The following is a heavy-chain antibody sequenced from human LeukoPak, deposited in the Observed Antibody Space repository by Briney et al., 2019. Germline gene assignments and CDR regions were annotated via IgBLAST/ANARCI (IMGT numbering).Heavy chain of an antibody. CDR3: GRGGKVEQLVLAR. J-gene: IGHJ4*02. CDR1: GFTFSSYW. V-gene: IGHV3-74*01. CDR2: INSDGSST. D-gene: IGHD6-13*01. Sequence: AGSLRLSCAASGFTFSSYWMHWVRQAPGKGLVWVSHINSDGSSTRYADSVKGRFTISRDNAKNTLYLQMNSLRAEDTAVYYCGRGGKVEQLVLARWGQGSLVTVSS.